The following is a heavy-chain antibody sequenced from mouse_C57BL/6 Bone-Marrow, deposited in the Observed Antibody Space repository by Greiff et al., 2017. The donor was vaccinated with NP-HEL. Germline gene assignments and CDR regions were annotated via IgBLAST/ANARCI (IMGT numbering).Heavy chain of an antibody. CDR3: ARKGHYREVY. CDR1: GYAFSSSW. Sequence: VKLMESGPELVKPGASVKISCKASGYAFSSSWMNWVKPRPGKGLEWIGRIYPGDGDTYYNEKWKSKTKLTVDKSSSTAYMQLSSLTAEDSAVYYCARKGHYREVYWGQGTTLTVSS. CDR2: IYPGDGDT. V-gene: IGHV1-82*01. D-gene: IGHD2-14*01. J-gene: IGHJ2*01.